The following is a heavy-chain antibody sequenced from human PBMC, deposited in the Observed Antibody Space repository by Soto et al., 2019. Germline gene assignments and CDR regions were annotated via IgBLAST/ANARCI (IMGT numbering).Heavy chain of an antibody. Sequence: QVQLVESGGGVVQPGRSLRLSCAASGFTFSRYGMHWVRQAPGKGLEWVAVIWYDGSNKYYADSVKGRFTISRDNSKNTLYLQMNSLRAEDTAVYYCATPTENPGAFDIWGQGTMVTVSS. J-gene: IGHJ3*02. CDR2: IWYDGSNK. CDR3: ATPTENPGAFDI. CDR1: GFTFSRYG. V-gene: IGHV3-33*01. D-gene: IGHD7-27*01.